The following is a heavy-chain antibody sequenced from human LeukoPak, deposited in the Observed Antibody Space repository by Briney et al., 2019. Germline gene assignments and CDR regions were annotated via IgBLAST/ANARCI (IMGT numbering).Heavy chain of an antibody. CDR1: GYTFTSYA. CDR2: INAGNGNT. D-gene: IGHD6-19*01. Sequence: ASVKVSCKASGYTFTSYAMHWVRQAPGQRLEWMGWINAGNGNTKYSQKFQGRVTITRDTSASTAYMELSSLRSGDTAVYYCARDQAYGIAVAGTYYYGMDVWGKGTTVTVSS. J-gene: IGHJ6*04. V-gene: IGHV1-3*01. CDR3: ARDQAYGIAVAGTYYYGMDV.